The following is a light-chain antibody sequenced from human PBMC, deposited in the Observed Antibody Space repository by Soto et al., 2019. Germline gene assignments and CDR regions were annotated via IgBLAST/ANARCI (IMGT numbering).Light chain of an antibody. Sequence: DIQITQSPSTLSASVGDRVTITCRASQSISTWLAWYQQKPGKAPKLLIYDASSLESGVPSRFSGSGSGTEFTLTIRSMQPEEFATYYCQKYDSYTLTFGGGTKVDIK. J-gene: IGKJ4*01. CDR2: DAS. V-gene: IGKV1-5*01. CDR1: QSISTW. CDR3: QKYDSYTLT.